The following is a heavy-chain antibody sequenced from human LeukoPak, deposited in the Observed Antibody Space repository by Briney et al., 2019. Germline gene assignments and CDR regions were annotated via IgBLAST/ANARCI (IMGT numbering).Heavy chain of an antibody. CDR2: INHSGST. CDR1: GGSFSGYY. CDR3: ARDLRYYGSGSYDAFDI. D-gene: IGHD3-10*01. J-gene: IGHJ3*02. V-gene: IGHV4-34*01. Sequence: PETLSLTCAVYGGSFSGYYWSWIRQPPGKGLEWIGEINHSGSTNYNPSLKSRVTISVDTSKNQSSLKLSSVTAADTAVYYCARDLRYYGSGSYDAFDIWGQGTMVTVSS.